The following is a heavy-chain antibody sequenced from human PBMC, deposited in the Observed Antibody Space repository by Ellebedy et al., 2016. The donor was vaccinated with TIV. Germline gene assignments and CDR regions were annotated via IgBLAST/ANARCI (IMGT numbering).Heavy chain of an antibody. D-gene: IGHD2-15*01. Sequence: GESLKISCVASGFTFSNYNMNWVRQSPGKGLEWVSSIRSTGSDKYYAESVKGRFTISRDNAQNPLFLQMNSLRVEDTAVYYCARGWSTPDSWGQGTLVSVSS. CDR3: ARGWSTPDS. V-gene: IGHV3-21*06. CDR1: GFTFSNYN. CDR2: IRSTGSDK. J-gene: IGHJ4*02.